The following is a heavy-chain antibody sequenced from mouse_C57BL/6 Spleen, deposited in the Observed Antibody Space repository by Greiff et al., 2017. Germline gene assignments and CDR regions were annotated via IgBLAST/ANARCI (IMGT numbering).Heavy chain of an antibody. J-gene: IGHJ4*01. CDR3: ARSSIYYGPYYAMDY. Sequence: EVQLQQSGPELVKPGASVKMSCKASGYTFTDYNMHWVKQSHGKSLEWIGYLNPNNGGTSYNQKFKGKATLTVNKSSSTAYMELRSLTSEDSAVYYCARSSIYYGPYYAMDYWGQGTSVTVSS. V-gene: IGHV1-22*01. CDR1: GYTFTDYN. CDR2: LNPNNGGT. D-gene: IGHD2-1*01.